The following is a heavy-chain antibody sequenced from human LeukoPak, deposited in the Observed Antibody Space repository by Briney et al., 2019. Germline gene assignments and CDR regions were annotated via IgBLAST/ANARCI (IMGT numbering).Heavy chain of an antibody. J-gene: IGHJ4*02. D-gene: IGHD1-26*01. CDR3: ARIPLAYSGAYYFDY. Sequence: PSETLSLTCTVSRGSISGSIRSFYWSWLRQPPGKGLEWIGYISSSGSTHDNPSLRSRVTISLDVSKNQFFLTLSSVSAADTALYYCARIPLAYSGAYYFDYWGQGTLVTVSP. CDR2: ISSSGST. CDR1: RGSISGSIRSFY. V-gene: IGHV4-61*05.